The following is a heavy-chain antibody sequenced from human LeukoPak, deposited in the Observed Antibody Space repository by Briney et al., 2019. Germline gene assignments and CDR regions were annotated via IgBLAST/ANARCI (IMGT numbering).Heavy chain of an antibody. CDR3: ARAVGATNGQRRFDY. CDR1: GGSISSSNYY. J-gene: IGHJ4*02. D-gene: IGHD1-26*01. CDR2: IYYSGST. Sequence: SETLSLTCTLSGGSISSSNYYWGWIRQPPGKGLEWIGSIYYSGSTNYNPSLKSRVTISVDTSKNQFSLKLSSVTAADTAVYYCARAVGATNGQRRFDYWGQGTLVTVSS. V-gene: IGHV4-39*07.